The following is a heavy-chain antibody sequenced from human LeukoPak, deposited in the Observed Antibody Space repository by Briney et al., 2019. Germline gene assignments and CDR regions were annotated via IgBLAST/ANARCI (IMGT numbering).Heavy chain of an antibody. V-gene: IGHV3-74*01. CDR1: GGSISSSSYS. Sequence: PSETLSLTCTVSGGSISSSSYSWGWVRQAPGKGLVWVSRINSDGSTTSYADSVKGRFTISRDNAKNTLYLQMNSLRAEDTAVYFCARDEGYYFDYWGQGALVTVSS. CDR2: INSDGSTT. CDR3: ARDEGYYFDY. J-gene: IGHJ4*02.